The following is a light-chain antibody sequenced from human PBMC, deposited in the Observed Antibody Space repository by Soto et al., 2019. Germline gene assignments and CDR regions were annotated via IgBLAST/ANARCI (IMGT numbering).Light chain of an antibody. CDR2: EVS. CDR1: STDIGAYDY. V-gene: IGLV2-14*01. CDR3: SSYTTTSSRV. Sequence: QCALTQPASVSGSPGQSITISCTGTSTDIGAYDYVSWYQQHPGEGPKVIIYEVSNRPSGVSHRFSGSKSGNTASLTISGLQAEDEADYYCSSYTTTSSRVFGGGTK. J-gene: IGLJ2*01.